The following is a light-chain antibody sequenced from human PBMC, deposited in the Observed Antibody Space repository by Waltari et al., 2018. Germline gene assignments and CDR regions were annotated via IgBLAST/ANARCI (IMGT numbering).Light chain of an antibody. Sequence: EIVLTQSPGTLSLSPGERATLSCRASQSVSRALAWYQQKPGQAPRLLIYVTSNRATGIPDRFSGSGYGTDFSRTISRLEPEDVAVYFCQHYVRLPATFGQGTKVEIK. CDR1: QSVSRA. CDR2: VTS. CDR3: QHYVRLPAT. V-gene: IGKV3-20*01. J-gene: IGKJ1*01.